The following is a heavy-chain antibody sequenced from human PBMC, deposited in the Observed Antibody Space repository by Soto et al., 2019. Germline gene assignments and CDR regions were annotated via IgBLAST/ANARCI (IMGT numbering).Heavy chain of an antibody. CDR3: ARPFTPVYCSGGSCANWIDL. V-gene: IGHV4-39*01. D-gene: IGHD2-15*01. Sequence: PSETLSLTCTASGGSISSSSYYWGWIRQPPGKGLEWIGSIYYSGSTYYNPSLKSRVTISVDTSKNQFSLKLSSVTAADTAVYYCARPFTPVYCSGGSCANWIDLWGQATLVSVSS. CDR1: GGSISSSSYY. J-gene: IGHJ5*02. CDR2: IYYSGST.